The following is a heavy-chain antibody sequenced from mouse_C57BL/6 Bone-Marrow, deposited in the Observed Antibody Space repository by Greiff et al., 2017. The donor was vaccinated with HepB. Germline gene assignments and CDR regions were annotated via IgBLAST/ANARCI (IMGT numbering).Heavy chain of an antibody. Sequence: QVTLKVSGPGILQPSQTLSLTCSFSGFSLSTSNMVIGCIRQPSGKGLEWLAHIWWNDDKYYNPSLKSRLTLSKDTSNNQVFLKITIVDTADTATYYGAQMTDLLMGMAYWGRGTSVTVSS. V-gene: IGHV8-5*01. CDR2: IWWNDDK. D-gene: IGHD2-1*01. CDR3: AQMTDLLMGMAY. CDR1: GFSLSTSNMV. J-gene: IGHJ4*01.